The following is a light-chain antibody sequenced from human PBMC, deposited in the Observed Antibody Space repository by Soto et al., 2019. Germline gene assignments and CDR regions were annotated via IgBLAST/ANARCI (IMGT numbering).Light chain of an antibody. Sequence: EIVLTQSPGTLSLSPGERATLSCRASQSVRSSYLSWYQQKLRQAPRLLIDGVSNGATGIPDRFSGSGSGTDFTLTISRLESEDFAVYYCQQYCTSPRTFGQGTKVEIK. CDR1: QSVRSSY. J-gene: IGKJ1*01. CDR2: GVS. V-gene: IGKV3-20*01. CDR3: QQYCTSPRT.